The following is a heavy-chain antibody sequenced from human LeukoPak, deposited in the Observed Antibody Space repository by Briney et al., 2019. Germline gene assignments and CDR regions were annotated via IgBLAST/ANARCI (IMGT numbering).Heavy chain of an antibody. Sequence: PGGPLRLSCAASGFTFSSYAMHWVRQAPGKGLEYVSAIGSTGGSTYYANSVKGRFTISRDNSKNTLFLQMASLRAEDMAVYYCARVFYDSSAYYYDYWGQGTLVTVSS. D-gene: IGHD3-22*01. V-gene: IGHV3-64*01. J-gene: IGHJ4*02. CDR1: GFTFSSYA. CDR2: IGSTGGST. CDR3: ARVFYDSSAYYYDY.